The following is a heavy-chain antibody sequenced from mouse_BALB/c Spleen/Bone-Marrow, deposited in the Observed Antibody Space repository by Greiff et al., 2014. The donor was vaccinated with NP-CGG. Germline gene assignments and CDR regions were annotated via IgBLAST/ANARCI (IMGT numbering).Heavy chain of an antibody. Sequence: VHVKQSGAELVKPGASVKLSCTASGFNIKDTYMHWVKQRPEQGLEWIGRIDPANGNTKYDPKFQGKATITADTSSNTAYLQLSSLTSEDTAVYYCARYYYGSSYFDYWGQGTTLTGSS. V-gene: IGHV14-3*02. J-gene: IGHJ2*01. D-gene: IGHD1-1*01. CDR2: IDPANGNT. CDR1: GFNIKDTY. CDR3: ARYYYGSSYFDY.